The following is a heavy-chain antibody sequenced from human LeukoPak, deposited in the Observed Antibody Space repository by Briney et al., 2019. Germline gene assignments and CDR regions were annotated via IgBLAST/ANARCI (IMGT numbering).Heavy chain of an antibody. CDR3: ARDSGASVRYPKHGGMGGMDV. CDR1: GFTFTDFY. Sequence: GVSLRLSCAASGFTFTDFYMSWIRQAPGKGLEWVSYISISGTTIYYADSVKGRFTISRDNAKNSLYLQMNSLRAEDTAVYYCARDSGASVRYPKHGGMGGMDVWGQGTTVTVSS. D-gene: IGHD3-9*01. V-gene: IGHV3-11*04. J-gene: IGHJ6*02. CDR2: ISISGTTI.